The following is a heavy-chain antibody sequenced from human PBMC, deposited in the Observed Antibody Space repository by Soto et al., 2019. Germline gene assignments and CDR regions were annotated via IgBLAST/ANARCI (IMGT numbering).Heavy chain of an antibody. J-gene: IGHJ1*01. CDR2: IKTDGSIT. V-gene: IGHV3-74*01. D-gene: IGHD2-2*01. CDR3: STLVVPGDPLMY. CDR1: RFAFGRYW. Sequence: VQLVESGGGLVQPGGSLRLSCTASRFAFGRYWMHWVRQAPGKGLVWVSRIKTDGSITQYADSVKGRFTISRDNAKNTLYLQMSSLTVEDTAVYYCSTLVVPGDPLMYWGLGTLVTVSS.